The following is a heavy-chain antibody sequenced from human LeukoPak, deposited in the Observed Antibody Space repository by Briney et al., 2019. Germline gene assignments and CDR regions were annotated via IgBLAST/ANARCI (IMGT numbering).Heavy chain of an antibody. D-gene: IGHD1-20*01. Sequence: GGSLRLSCAASAFSFSTHGVHWVRQAPGKGLEWVADISYDGSNEHYADSVKGRFTISRDNSKNTLYLQMNSLRAEDTAVYYCAKDRAGVTGSSGVYYYYYGMDVWGQGTTVTVSS. CDR3: AKDRAGVTGSSGVYYYYYGMDV. V-gene: IGHV3-30*18. CDR2: ISYDGSNE. J-gene: IGHJ6*02. CDR1: AFSFSTHG.